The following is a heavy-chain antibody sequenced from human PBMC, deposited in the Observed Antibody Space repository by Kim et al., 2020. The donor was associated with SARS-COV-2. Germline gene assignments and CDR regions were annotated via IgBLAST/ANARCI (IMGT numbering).Heavy chain of an antibody. D-gene: IGHD3-10*01. V-gene: IGHV3-11*01. J-gene: IGHJ6*02. CDR3: ARGSGSGAYGMDV. CDR1: GFSVSDYY. CDR2: IRTSSSSR. Sequence: GGSLRLSCAASGFSVSDYYMSWIRQAPGKGLEWISHIRTSSSSRYYGESVKGRFAISRDNARNSLYLQMNSLRAEDTAIYYGARGSGSGAYGMDVWGQGT.